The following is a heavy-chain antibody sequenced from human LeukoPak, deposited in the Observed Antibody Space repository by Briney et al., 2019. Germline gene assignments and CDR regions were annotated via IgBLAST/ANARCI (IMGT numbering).Heavy chain of an antibody. J-gene: IGHJ4*02. Sequence: PGGSLRLSCAASGFTFSSYGMHWVRQAPGKGLEWVSVIWIDGSNKYYADSVKGRFTISRDNYKNTLYLQMNSLRAEDTAVYYYASERICDYYRYDYLDYWGQGTLVTVSS. V-gene: IGHV3-33*08. CDR3: ASERICDYYRYDYLDY. D-gene: IGHD4-17*01. CDR1: GFTFSSYG. CDR2: IWIDGSNK.